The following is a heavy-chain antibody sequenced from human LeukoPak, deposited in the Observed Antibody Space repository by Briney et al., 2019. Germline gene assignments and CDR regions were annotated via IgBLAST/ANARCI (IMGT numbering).Heavy chain of an antibody. CDR1: GFTFSGYY. D-gene: IGHD3-3*01. CDR3: ARMGYDFWSGYPIAFDI. Sequence: PGGSLRLSCAASGFTFSGYYMSWVRQAPGKGLEWVSYISSSSSTIYYADSVKGRFTISRDNAKNSLYLQMNSLRAEDTAVYYCARMGYDFWSGYPIAFDIWGQGTMVTVSS. V-gene: IGHV3-11*04. J-gene: IGHJ3*02. CDR2: ISSSSSTI.